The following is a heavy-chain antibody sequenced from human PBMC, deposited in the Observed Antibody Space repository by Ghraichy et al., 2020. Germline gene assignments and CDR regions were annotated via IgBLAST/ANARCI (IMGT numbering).Heavy chain of an antibody. CDR2: IYPSDSET. D-gene: IGHD3-16*01. J-gene: IGHJ6*02. Sequence: GGSLRLSCKGSGYSFTSYWIAWVRQMPGKGLEWMGFIYPSDSETRYSPSFQGQVTISADKSITTAYLRWSSLKASDTAMYYCARLPRLTGSASVMEVWRQGTTVTVSS. V-gene: IGHV5-51*01. CDR3: ARLPRLTGSASVMEV. CDR1: GYSFTSYW.